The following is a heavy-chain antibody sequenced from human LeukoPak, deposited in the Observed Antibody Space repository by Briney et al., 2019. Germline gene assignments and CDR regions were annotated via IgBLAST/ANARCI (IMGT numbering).Heavy chain of an antibody. D-gene: IGHD3-10*01. J-gene: IGHJ6*02. Sequence: KPSETLSLTCAVYGGSFSGYYWSRIRQPPGKGLEWIGEINHSGSTNYNPSLKSRVTISVDTSKNQFSLKLSSVTAADTAVYYCAMVRGVIRYHYGMDVWGQGTTVTVSS. CDR1: GGSFSGYY. CDR2: INHSGST. V-gene: IGHV4-34*01. CDR3: AMVRGVIRYHYGMDV.